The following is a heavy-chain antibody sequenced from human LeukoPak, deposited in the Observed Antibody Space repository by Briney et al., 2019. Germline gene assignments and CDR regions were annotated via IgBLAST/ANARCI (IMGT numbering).Heavy chain of an antibody. D-gene: IGHD3-10*01. CDR1: GGTFSNYA. V-gene: IGHV1-69*01. J-gene: IGHJ5*02. Sequence: ASVKVSCMASGGTFSNYAISWVRQAPGQGLEWMGGIIPVFGTPNYAQKFQGRVTITADESTSTAYMELSSLRSEDTAVYYCARERGDGSGSYYLTANWFDPWGQGTLVTVSS. CDR3: ARERGDGSGSYYLTANWFDP. CDR2: IIPVFGTP.